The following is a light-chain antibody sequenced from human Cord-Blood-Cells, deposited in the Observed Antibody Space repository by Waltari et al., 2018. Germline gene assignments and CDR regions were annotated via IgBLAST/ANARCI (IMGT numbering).Light chain of an antibody. J-gene: IGKJ2*03. V-gene: IGKV1-39*01. CDR2: AAS. CDR3: QQSYSTPYS. CDR1: QSISSY. Sequence: DIQMTQSPSSLSASVGDRVTITCRASQSISSYLNWYQQKPGKAPKLLISAASSLQSGVPSRFSGSGSGTDFTLTISNLQREDFATYDCQQSYSTPYSFGQGTKLEIK.